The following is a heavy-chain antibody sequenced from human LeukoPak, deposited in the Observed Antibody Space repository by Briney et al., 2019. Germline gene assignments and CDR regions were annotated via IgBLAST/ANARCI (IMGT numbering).Heavy chain of an antibody. D-gene: IGHD3-10*01. J-gene: IGHJ4*02. CDR2: INPNSGGT. V-gene: IGHV1-2*02. Sequence: ASVKVSRKASGYTFTSYYMHWVRQAPGQGLEWMGWINPNSGGTNYAQKFQGRVTMTRDTSISTAYMELSRLSSDDTAVYYCARDGPGSGKTYFDYWGQGTLVTVSS. CDR3: ARDGPGSGKTYFDY. CDR1: GYTFTSYY.